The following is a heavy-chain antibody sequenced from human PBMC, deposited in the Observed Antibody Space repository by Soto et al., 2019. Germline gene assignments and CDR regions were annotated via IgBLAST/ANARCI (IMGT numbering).Heavy chain of an antibody. CDR3: ATDSPLIFGVVTPNYYYYGMDV. J-gene: IGHJ6*02. Sequence: QVQLVQSGAEVKKPGSSVKVSCKASGGTFSSYAISWVRQAPGQGLEWMGGIIPIFGTANYAQKFQGRVTITADESTSTAYMELSSLRSEDTAVYYCATDSPLIFGVVTPNYYYYGMDVWGQGTTVTVSS. V-gene: IGHV1-69*01. CDR2: IIPIFGTA. CDR1: GGTFSSYA. D-gene: IGHD3-3*01.